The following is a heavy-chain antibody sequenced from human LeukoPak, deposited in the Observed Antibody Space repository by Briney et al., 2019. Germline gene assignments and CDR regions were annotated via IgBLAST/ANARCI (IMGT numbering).Heavy chain of an antibody. J-gene: IGHJ4*02. D-gene: IGHD2-2*01. V-gene: IGHV1-2*02. Sequence: ASVKVSCKASGYTFTGYYMHWVRQAPGQGLEWMGWINPNSGGTNYAQKFQGRVTMTRDTSISTAYMELSRLRSDDTAVYYCARELYCSSTSCHPPDYWGQGTLVTVSS. CDR1: GYTFTGYY. CDR3: ARELYCSSTSCHPPDY. CDR2: INPNSGGT.